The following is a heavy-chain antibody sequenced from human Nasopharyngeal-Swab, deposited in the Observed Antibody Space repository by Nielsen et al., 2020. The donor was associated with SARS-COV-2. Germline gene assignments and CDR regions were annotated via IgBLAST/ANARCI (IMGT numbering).Heavy chain of an antibody. Sequence: GESLKISCAASGFTFSSYWMSWVRQAPGKGLEWVANIKQDGSEKYYVDSVKGRFTISRDNAENSLYLQMNSLRAEDTAVYYCARAHRLDYWGQGTLVTVSS. CDR3: ARAHRLDY. J-gene: IGHJ4*02. CDR1: GFTFSSYW. D-gene: IGHD1-14*01. V-gene: IGHV3-7*01. CDR2: IKQDGSEK.